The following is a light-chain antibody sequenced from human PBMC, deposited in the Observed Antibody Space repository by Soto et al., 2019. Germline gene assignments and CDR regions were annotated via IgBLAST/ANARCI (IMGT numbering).Light chain of an antibody. J-gene: IGLJ2*01. CDR3: CSYAGSRTLV. CDR2: DGS. Sequence: QSVLTQPASVSGSPGQSITISCTGTNSDVGTYNLVSWYQQCPGNAPKLMIYDGSKRPSGVSNRFSGSKSGNTASLTISGLQAEDEADYYCCSYAGSRTLVFGGGTKVTVL. V-gene: IGLV2-23*01. CDR1: NSDVGTYNL.